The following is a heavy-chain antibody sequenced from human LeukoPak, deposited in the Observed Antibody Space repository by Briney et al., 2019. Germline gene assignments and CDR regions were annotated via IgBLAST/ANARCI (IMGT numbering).Heavy chain of an antibody. CDR1: GYTFTSYA. CDR3: ARDGANTFGGVIVTQNFDY. V-gene: IGHV7-4-1*02. J-gene: IGHJ4*02. D-gene: IGHD3-16*02. CDR2: INTNTGNP. Sequence: GASVKVSCKASGYTFTSYAMNWVRQAPGQGLEWRGWINTNTGNPMYAQGFTGRFVFSLDTSVNTAYLQISSLKAEDTAVYYCARDGANTFGGVIVTQNFDYWGQGTLVTVSS.